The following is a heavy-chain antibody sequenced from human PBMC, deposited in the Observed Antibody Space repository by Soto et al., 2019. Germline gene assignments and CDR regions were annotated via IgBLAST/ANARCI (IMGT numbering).Heavy chain of an antibody. V-gene: IGHV1-69*02. CDR3: AIPAGGHDSGGNYMDV. CDR1: GGSLSSYP. CDR2: IIPIVGLT. Sequence: QVQLVQSGSEVKNPGSSVKVSCRASGGSLSSYPITWVRQAPGQGLEWMGRIIPIVGLTNYAQKFQGRVTITADKSTSTGYMELSSLRSDDTAVYYCAIPAGGHDSGGNYMDVWGKGTTVIVSS. J-gene: IGHJ6*03. D-gene: IGHD2-8*02.